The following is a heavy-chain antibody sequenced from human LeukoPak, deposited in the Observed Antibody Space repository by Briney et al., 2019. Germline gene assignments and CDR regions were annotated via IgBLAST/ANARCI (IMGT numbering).Heavy chain of an antibody. CDR1: GFTFSAYA. D-gene: IGHD3-10*01. V-gene: IGHV3-48*03. J-gene: IGHJ3*02. CDR3: TRSGDGAFDN. CDR2: INYNGETT. Sequence: GGSLRLSCAAPGFTFSAYAMNWVRQTPGKGLEWVSFINYNGETTYYADSVKGRFTISRDNAKNSVSLQMNSLRVEDTAVYYCTRSGDGAFDNWGPGTMVTVSS.